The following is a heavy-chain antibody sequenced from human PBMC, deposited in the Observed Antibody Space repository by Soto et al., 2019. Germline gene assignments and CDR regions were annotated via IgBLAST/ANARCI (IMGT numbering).Heavy chain of an antibody. D-gene: IGHD3-16*01. J-gene: IGHJ4*02. CDR1: GFSLSTSGVG. V-gene: IGHV2-5*02. CDR2: IYWDDDK. CDR3: AHSFYDYIWGSMGYFDY. Sequence: QITLKESGPTLVNPTQTLTLTCTFSGFSLSTSGVGVGWIRQPPGKALEWLALIYWDDDKRYSPSLKSRLTITKDTSKNQVVLTMTNMDPVDTATYYCAHSFYDYIWGSMGYFDYWGQGTLVTVSS.